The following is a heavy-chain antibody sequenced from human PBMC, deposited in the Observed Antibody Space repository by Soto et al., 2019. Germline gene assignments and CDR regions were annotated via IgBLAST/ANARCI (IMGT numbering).Heavy chain of an antibody. D-gene: IGHD3-22*01. CDR3: ARAHRDSSGYYDYFDY. V-gene: IGHV4-59*01. Sequence: SETLSLTCTVSGGSISSYYWRWIRQPPGKGLEWIGYIYYSGSTNYNPSLKSRVTIPLDTSKNQCPLKLSSVTAADTAVYYCARAHRDSSGYYDYFDYWGQGTLVTVSS. CDR2: IYYSGST. CDR1: GGSISSYY. J-gene: IGHJ4*02.